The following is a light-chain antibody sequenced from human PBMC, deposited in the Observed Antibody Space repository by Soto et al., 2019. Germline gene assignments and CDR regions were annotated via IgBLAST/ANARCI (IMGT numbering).Light chain of an antibody. V-gene: IGLV2-14*03. Sequence: QSALTQPASVSGSPGESITISCTGTSNDIGRYKYVSWYQQHPGKAPKLIIFDVSNRPSGVSNRFSGSKSGNTASLTISGLQVEDETDYYCTSYTSTSRYVFGTGTKLTVL. CDR2: DVS. CDR3: TSYTSTSRYV. CDR1: SNDIGRYKY. J-gene: IGLJ1*01.